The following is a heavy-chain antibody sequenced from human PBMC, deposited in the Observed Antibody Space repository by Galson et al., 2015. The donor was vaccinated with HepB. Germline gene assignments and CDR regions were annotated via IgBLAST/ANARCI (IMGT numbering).Heavy chain of an antibody. D-gene: IGHD3-22*01. Sequence: VSCKASGDTFRFYAINWVRQAPGQGLEWLGGIIPIFNIANYAQKFQGRVTITADESTSTAYMELSSLTSEDTALYYCAASQYYYDTTGNRGYFYYYMDFWGKGTAVAVSS. V-gene: IGHV1-69*01. CDR3: AASQYYYDTTGNRGYFYYYMDF. J-gene: IGHJ6*03. CDR2: IIPIFNIA. CDR1: GDTFRFYA.